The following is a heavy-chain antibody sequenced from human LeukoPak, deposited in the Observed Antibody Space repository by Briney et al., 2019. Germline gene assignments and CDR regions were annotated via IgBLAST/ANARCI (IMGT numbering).Heavy chain of an antibody. CDR1: GFTFSSYA. J-gene: IGHJ4*02. V-gene: IGHV3-23*01. D-gene: IGHD3-16*01. Sequence: GGSLRLSCAASGFTFSSYAMSWVRQAPGKGLEWVSAISGSGGSTYYADSVKGRFTISRDNSKNTLYLQMNSLRAEDTAVYYCAKDGGKDYEYVWGRYYYFDSWGQGTLVTVSS. CDR2: ISGSGGST. CDR3: AKDGGKDYEYVWGRYYYFDS.